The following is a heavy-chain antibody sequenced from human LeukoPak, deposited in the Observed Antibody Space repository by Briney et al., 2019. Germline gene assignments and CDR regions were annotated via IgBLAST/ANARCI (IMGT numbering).Heavy chain of an antibody. Sequence: PGRSLRLSCAASGFTFSSYGMHWVRQAPGKGLEWVALIWYDGGNKYYADSVKGRSTISRDNSKNTLYLQMNSLTAEDTAVYYCARDIEEGRGDLRLGFDSWGQGTLVTVSS. J-gene: IGHJ4*02. D-gene: IGHD7-27*01. V-gene: IGHV3-33*01. CDR2: IWYDGGNK. CDR1: GFTFSSYG. CDR3: ARDIEEGRGDLRLGFDS.